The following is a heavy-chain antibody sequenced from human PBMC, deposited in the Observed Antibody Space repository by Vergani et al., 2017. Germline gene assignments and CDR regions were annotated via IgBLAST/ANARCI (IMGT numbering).Heavy chain of an antibody. D-gene: IGHD1-1*01. V-gene: IGHV4-39*01. Sequence: QLQLQESGPGLVKPSETLSLTCTVSGGSITYGAFYWGWIRQSPGKGLEWIGSIYYSENKFYNPSLESRVTLSIDTTKNQFSLKLKSVTAADTAVYYCARGRFPGLERTYDYWGQGTLVTVSS. CDR3: ARGRFPGLERTYDY. J-gene: IGHJ4*02. CDR2: IYYSENK. CDR1: GGSITYGAFY.